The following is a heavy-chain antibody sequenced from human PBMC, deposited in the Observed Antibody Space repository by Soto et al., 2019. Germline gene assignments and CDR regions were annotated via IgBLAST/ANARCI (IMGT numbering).Heavy chain of an antibody. CDR3: ARDRGAVGYDFWSGYFGMDV. D-gene: IGHD3-3*01. J-gene: IGHJ6*02. V-gene: IGHV4-39*07. CDR1: GGSISSSSYY. CDR2: IYYSGST. Sequence: PSETLSLTCTVSGGSISSSSYYWGWIRQPPGKGLEWIGSIYYSGSTYYNPSLKSRVTISVDTSKNQFSLKLSSVTAADTAVYYCARDRGAVGYDFWSGYFGMDVWGQGTTVTVSS.